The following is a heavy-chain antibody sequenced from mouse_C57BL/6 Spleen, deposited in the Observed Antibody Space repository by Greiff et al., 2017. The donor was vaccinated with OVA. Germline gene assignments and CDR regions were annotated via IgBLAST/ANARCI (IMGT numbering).Heavy chain of an antibody. J-gene: IGHJ1*03. CDR2: ISDGGSYT. V-gene: IGHV5-4*01. CDR3: AREDSNYEYFDV. CDR1: GFTFSSYA. D-gene: IGHD2-5*01. Sequence: EVKVVESGGGLVKPGGSLKLSCAASGFTFSSYAMSWVRQTPEKRLEWVATISDGGSYTYYPDNVKGRFTISRDNAKNNLYLQMSHLKSEDTAMYYCAREDSNYEYFDVWGTGTTVTVSS.